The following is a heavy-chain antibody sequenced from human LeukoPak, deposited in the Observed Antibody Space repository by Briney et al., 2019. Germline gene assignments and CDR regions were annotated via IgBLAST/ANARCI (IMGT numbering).Heavy chain of an antibody. CDR1: GYTFTDYY. V-gene: IGHV1-2*02. D-gene: IGHD1-26*01. CDR2: IYPNSGGT. Sequence: ASVKVSCKASGYTFTDYYMHWVRQAPGQGLEWMGWIYPNSGGTSYAQKFQGSVTMTRDTSISTAYMELIRLTSDDTAVYYCATGNGSYYSYYYMDVWGKGTTVTVSS. J-gene: IGHJ6*03. CDR3: ATGNGSYYSYYYMDV.